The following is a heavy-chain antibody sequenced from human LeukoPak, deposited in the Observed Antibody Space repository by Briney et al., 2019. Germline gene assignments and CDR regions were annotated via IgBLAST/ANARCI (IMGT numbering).Heavy chain of an antibody. Sequence: GASVKVSCKASGYTFTSYAMHWVRQAPGQRLEWMGWINGGNGNTKYSQKLQGRVTITRDTSASTAYMELRSLRSEDTAVFSCARGPPRLNWFDPWGQGTLVTVSS. CDR2: INGGNGNT. CDR1: GYTFTSYA. CDR3: ARGPPRLNWFDP. V-gene: IGHV1-3*01. J-gene: IGHJ5*02. D-gene: IGHD6-25*01.